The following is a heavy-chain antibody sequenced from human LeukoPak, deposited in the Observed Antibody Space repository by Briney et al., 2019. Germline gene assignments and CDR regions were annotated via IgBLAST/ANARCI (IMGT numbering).Heavy chain of an antibody. J-gene: IGHJ4*02. CDR2: IYTSGST. D-gene: IGHD6-6*01. CDR1: GGSISSGSYY. CDR3: ARGPGGSSSSDFDC. Sequence: PSETLSLTCTVSGGSISSGSYYWSWIRQPAGKGLEWIGRIYTSGSTNYNPSPKSRVTISVDTSKNQFSLKLSPVTAADTAVYYCARGPGGSSSSDFDCWGQGTLVTVSS. V-gene: IGHV4-61*02.